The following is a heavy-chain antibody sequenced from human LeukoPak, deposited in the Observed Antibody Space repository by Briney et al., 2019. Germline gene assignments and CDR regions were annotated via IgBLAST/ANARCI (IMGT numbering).Heavy chain of an antibody. CDR1: GYTFTSYD. D-gene: IGHD6-13*01. J-gene: IGHJ6*02. Sequence: ASVKVSCKASGYTFTSYDINWVRQATGQGLEWMEWMNPNSGNTGYAQKFQGRVTMTRNTSISTAYMELSSLRSEDTAVYYCAREKVAAGYYYYGMDVWGQGTTVTVSS. CDR2: MNPNSGNT. CDR3: AREKVAAGYYYYGMDV. V-gene: IGHV1-8*01.